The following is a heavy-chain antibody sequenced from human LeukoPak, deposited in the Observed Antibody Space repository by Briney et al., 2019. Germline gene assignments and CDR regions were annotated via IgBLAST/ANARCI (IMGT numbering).Heavy chain of an antibody. D-gene: IGHD2-15*01. V-gene: IGHV4-34*01. CDR3: ARLVVAAPQNHYYMDV. J-gene: IGHJ6*03. CDR1: GGSFNGYY. CDR2: INHIGTT. Sequence: PSETLSLTCNVSGGSFNGYYWTRISQPPGKGLEWIAEINHIGTTNHNPSLKSRVSVSTDTSKNQFFLKLTSVTAADTALYYCARLVVAAPQNHYYMDVWGEGTTVTVSS.